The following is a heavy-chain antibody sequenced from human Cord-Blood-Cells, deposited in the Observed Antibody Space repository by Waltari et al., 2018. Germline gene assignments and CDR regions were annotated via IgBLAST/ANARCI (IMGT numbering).Heavy chain of an antibody. Sequence: QDQLVQSGADVKMPGASVKVSCQASGYTFPSHGISSLRHATGQWLEWLGWISAYNGNTKYAQKLQGRVTMTTDTSTSTAYMELRSLRADDTAVYYCARDPHARVSNWFDPWGQGTLVTVSS. CDR3: ARDPHARVSNWFDP. V-gene: IGHV1-18*01. J-gene: IGHJ5*02. CDR1: GYTFPSHG. CDR2: ISAYNGNT.